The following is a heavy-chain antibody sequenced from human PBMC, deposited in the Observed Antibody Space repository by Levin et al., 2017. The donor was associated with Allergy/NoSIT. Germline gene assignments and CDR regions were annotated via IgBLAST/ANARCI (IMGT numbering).Heavy chain of an antibody. D-gene: IGHD3-10*01. V-gene: IGHV4-34*01. J-gene: IGHJ5*02. CDR3: ARWPPLGSFISKNWFDP. CDR2: INHSGST. Sequence: GSLRLSCAVYGGSFSGYYWSWIRQPPGKGLEWIGEINHSGSTNYNPSLKSRVTISVDTSKNQFSLKLSSVTAADTAVYYCARWPPLGSFISKNWFDPWGQGTLVTVSS. CDR1: GGSFSGYY.